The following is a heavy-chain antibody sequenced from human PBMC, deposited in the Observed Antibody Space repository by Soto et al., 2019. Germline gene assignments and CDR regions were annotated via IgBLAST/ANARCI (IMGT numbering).Heavy chain of an antibody. D-gene: IGHD4-17*01. J-gene: IGHJ4*02. CDR3: AKDTLRRPFYYFDY. V-gene: IGHV3-23*01. CDR2: ISGSGGST. Sequence: VGSLRLSCAASGCTFSSYAMSWVRQAPGKGLEWVSAISGSGGSTYYADSVKGRFTISRDNSKNTLYLQMNSLRAEDTAVPYCAKDTLRRPFYYFDYWGQGTLVTVSS. CDR1: GCTFSSYA.